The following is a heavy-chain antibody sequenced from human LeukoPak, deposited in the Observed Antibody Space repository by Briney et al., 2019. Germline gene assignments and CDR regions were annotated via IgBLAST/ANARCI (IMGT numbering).Heavy chain of an antibody. CDR2: IYYSGST. J-gene: IGHJ4*02. CDR1: GGSIGSSSYY. Sequence: SETLSLTCTVSGGSIGSSSYYWGWIRQPPGKGLNWIGSIYYSGSTYYNPSLKSRVTISVDTSRDQFSLKLSSVTAADTAVYYCARLWVIEGAPVDYWGQGTLVTVSS. V-gene: IGHV4-39*07. CDR3: ARLWVIEGAPVDY. D-gene: IGHD1-26*01.